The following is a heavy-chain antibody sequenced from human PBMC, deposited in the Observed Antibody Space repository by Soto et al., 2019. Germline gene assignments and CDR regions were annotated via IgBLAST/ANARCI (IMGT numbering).Heavy chain of an antibody. CDR2: ISAYNGNT. Sequence: ASVKVSCKASGYTFTSYGISWVRQAPVQGLEWMGWISAYNGNTNYAQKLQGRVTMTTDTSTSTAYMELRSLRSDDTAVYYCARVVVTDDAFDIWGQGTMVTVSS. J-gene: IGHJ3*02. CDR3: ARVVVTDDAFDI. CDR1: GYTFTSYG. D-gene: IGHD3-22*01. V-gene: IGHV1-18*01.